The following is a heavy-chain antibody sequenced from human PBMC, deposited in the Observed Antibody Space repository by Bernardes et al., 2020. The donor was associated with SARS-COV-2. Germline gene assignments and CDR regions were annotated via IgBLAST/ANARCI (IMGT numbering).Heavy chain of an antibody. Sequence: GGSLRLSCEGSGFNFGTYSFHWVRRAPGKGLELVAVVSYDGRAKYYGDSVNGRFTITRDNSKNTVYLQMSSLRVDDTAVYFCARDSQETLVTFDFWGQGTLVTVSS. D-gene: IGHD1-26*01. CDR2: VSYDGRAK. V-gene: IGHV3-30*19. J-gene: IGHJ4*02. CDR3: ARDSQETLVTFDF. CDR1: GFNFGTYS.